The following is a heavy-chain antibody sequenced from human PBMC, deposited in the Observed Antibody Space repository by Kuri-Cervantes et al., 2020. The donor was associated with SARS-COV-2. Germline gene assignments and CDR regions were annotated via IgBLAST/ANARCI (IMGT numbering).Heavy chain of an antibody. J-gene: IGHJ4*02. Sequence: LSLTCAASGFTFSSYGMHWVRQAPGKRLEWVAVISYDGSNKYYADSVKGRFTISRDNSKNTLYLQMNSLRAEDTAVYYCARGASGYNPPFDYWGQGTLVTVSS. CDR3: ARGASGYNPPFDY. V-gene: IGHV3-30*19. CDR1: GFTFSSYG. CDR2: ISYDGSNK. D-gene: IGHD5-24*01.